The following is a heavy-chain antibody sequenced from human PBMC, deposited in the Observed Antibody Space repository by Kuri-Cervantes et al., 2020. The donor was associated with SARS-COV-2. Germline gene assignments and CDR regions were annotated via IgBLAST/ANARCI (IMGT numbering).Heavy chain of an antibody. CDR3: ARGGTLPYYYYGMDV. V-gene: IGHV7-4-1*02. D-gene: IGHD2-15*01. Sequence: ASVKVSCKASGYTCTSYAMNWVRQAPGQGLEWMGWINTNTGNPTYAQGFTGRFVFSLDTSVSTAYLQISSLKAEDTAVYYCARGGTLPYYYYGMDVWGQGTTVTVSS. J-gene: IGHJ6*02. CDR1: GYTCTSYA. CDR2: INTNTGNP.